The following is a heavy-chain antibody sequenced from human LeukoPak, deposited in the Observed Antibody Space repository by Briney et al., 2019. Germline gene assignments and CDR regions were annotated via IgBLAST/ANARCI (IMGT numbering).Heavy chain of an antibody. CDR3: VRGRSASCYSGMDV. Sequence: GGSLRLSWAASGFSLSTYAMNWVRQATGKGLEWVSAICGSGTTYTADSVGGRFTIPRDNPNNTLYLHMNSLRAEDTAVYYCVRGRSASCYSGMDVWGQGTTVTVSS. D-gene: IGHD2-15*01. CDR1: GFSLSTYA. CDR2: ICGSGTT. V-gene: IGHV3-23*01. J-gene: IGHJ6*02.